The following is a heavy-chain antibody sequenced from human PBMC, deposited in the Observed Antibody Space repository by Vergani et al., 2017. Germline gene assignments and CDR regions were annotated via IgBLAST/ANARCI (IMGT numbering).Heavy chain of an antibody. CDR3: ARSPAVAGLGRDAFDI. Sequence: QVQLVQSGAEVKKPGASVKVSCKASGYTFTGYYMHWVRQAPGQGLEWMGWISAYNGNTNYAQKLQGRVTMTTDTSTSTAYMGLRSLRSDDTAVYYCARSPAVAGLGRDAFDIWGQGTMVTVSS. CDR2: ISAYNGNT. J-gene: IGHJ3*02. V-gene: IGHV1-18*04. CDR1: GYTFTGYY. D-gene: IGHD6-19*01.